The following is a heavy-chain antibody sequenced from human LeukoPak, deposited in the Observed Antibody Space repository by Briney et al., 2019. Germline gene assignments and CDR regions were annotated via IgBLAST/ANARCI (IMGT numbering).Heavy chain of an antibody. Sequence: GASVKVSCKASGYTFTSYGISWVRQAPGQGLEWMGWISAYNGNTNYAQKLQGRVTMTTDTSTSTAYMELRSLRSDDTAVYYCARISRLFELRFLEWLGGYFFDYWGQGTLVTVSS. CDR2: ISAYNGNT. CDR1: GYTFTSYG. D-gene: IGHD3-3*01. CDR3: ARISRLFELRFLEWLGGYFFDY. V-gene: IGHV1-18*01. J-gene: IGHJ4*02.